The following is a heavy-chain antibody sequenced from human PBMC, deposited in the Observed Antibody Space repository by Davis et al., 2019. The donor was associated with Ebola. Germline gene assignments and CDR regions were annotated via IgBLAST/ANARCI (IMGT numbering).Heavy chain of an antibody. D-gene: IGHD4-23*01. V-gene: IGHV3-23*01. J-gene: IGHJ6*02. CDR2: IRDSGGRI. Sequence: GGSLRLSCAASGFTFSSYAMSWVRQAPGKGLEWVSAIRDSGGRIYYADSVKGRFTISRDNSKNTLYLQMNSLRAEDTALYYCASGDGRGNSYDMDVWGQGTTVTVSS. CDR3: ASGDGRGNSYDMDV. CDR1: GFTFSSYA.